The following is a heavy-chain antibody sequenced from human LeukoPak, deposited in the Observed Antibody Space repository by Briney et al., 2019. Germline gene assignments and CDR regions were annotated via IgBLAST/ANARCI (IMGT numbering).Heavy chain of an antibody. CDR1: GGSISSGGYY. CDR3: AREGPSFGVVDY. CDR2: IYHSGST. D-gene: IGHD3-3*01. J-gene: IGHJ4*02. V-gene: IGHV4-30-2*01. Sequence: SETLSLTCTVSGGSISSGGYYRSWIRQPPGKGLEWIGYIYHSGSTYYNPSLKSRVTISVDRSKNQFSLKLSSVTAADTAVYYCAREGPSFGVVDYWGQGTLVTVSS.